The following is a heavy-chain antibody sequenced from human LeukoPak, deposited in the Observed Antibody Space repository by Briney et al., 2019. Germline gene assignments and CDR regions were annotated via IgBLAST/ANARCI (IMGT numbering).Heavy chain of an antibody. CDR1: GFTFSSYG. Sequence: PGRSLRLSCAASGFTFSSYGMHWVRQAPGKGLEWVAVIWYDGSNKYYADSVKGRFTISRDNSKNTLYLQMNSLRAEDTAVYYCARDSSSYFYDMDVWGQGTTVTVSS. CDR2: IWYDGSNK. V-gene: IGHV3-33*01. CDR3: ARDSSSYFYDMDV. J-gene: IGHJ6*02.